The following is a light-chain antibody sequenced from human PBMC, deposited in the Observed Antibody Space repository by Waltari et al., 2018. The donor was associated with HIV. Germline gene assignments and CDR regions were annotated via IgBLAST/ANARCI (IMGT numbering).Light chain of an antibody. J-gene: IGLJ2*01. V-gene: IGLV6-57*01. Sequence: NFLLTQPHSVSESPGKTVTISCTRSSDNIASSYVQWYQQRPGSSPTTIIYEDNQRPSGVPDRFSGSIDSSSNSASLTISGLSTEDEADYYCQSYNTTHVIFGGGTKLTVL. CDR1: SDNIASSY. CDR3: QSYNTTHVI. CDR2: EDN.